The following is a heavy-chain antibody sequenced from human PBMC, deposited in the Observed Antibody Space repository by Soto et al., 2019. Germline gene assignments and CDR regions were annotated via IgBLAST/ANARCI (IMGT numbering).Heavy chain of an antibody. CDR1: GGTFSSYA. V-gene: IGHV1-69*01. Sequence: QVQLVQSGAEVKKPGSSVKVSCKASGGTFSSYAISWVRQAPGQGLEWMGGIIPIFGTANYAQKFQGRVTITADESTSAAYMELSSLRSEDTAVYYCARDGGGYYYVSGRYWFDPWGQGTLVTVSS. CDR2: IIPIFGTA. J-gene: IGHJ5*02. CDR3: ARDGGGYYYVSGRYWFDP. D-gene: IGHD3-10*01.